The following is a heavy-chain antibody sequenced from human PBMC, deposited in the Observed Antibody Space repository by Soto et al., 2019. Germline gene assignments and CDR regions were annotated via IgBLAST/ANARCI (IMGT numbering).Heavy chain of an antibody. CDR3: ARGPGSGWYDY. D-gene: IGHD6-19*01. CDR1: GGSISSGDYY. Sequence: SETLSLSCTVSGGSISSGDYYWSWIRQHPGKGLEWIGYIYYSGSTYYNPSLKSRVTISVDTSKNQFSLKLSSVTAADTAVYYCARGPGSGWYDYWGQGTLVTVSS. V-gene: IGHV4-31*03. J-gene: IGHJ4*02. CDR2: IYYSGST.